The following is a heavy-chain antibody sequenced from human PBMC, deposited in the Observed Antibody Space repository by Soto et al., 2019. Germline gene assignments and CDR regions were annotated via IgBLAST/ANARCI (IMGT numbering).Heavy chain of an antibody. CDR2: MSGSGGDT. D-gene: IGHD3-10*01. Sequence: EVQLLESGGGLVQPGGSLRLSCAPSGIALRNYAMSWVRQAPGKGLEWVTAMSGSGGDTYYSDSVKGRFTISRDNSKHPLYLQVNSLGAEDTAVYYCAEGGISLVRGSFDYWGQGTLVTVSS. CDR3: AEGGISLVRGSFDY. V-gene: IGHV3-23*01. CDR1: GIALRNYA. J-gene: IGHJ4*02.